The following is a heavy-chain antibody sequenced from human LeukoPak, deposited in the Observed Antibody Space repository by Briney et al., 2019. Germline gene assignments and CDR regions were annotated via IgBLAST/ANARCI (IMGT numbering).Heavy chain of an antibody. J-gene: IGHJ3*02. Sequence: ASVKVSCKASGYTFTGYYMHWVRQAPGQGLEWMGWMNPNSGNTGYAQKFQGRVTMTRNTSISTAYMELSSLRSEDTAVYYCARASAAGVDAFDIWGQGTMVTVSS. CDR2: MNPNSGNT. CDR3: ARASAAGVDAFDI. D-gene: IGHD6-13*01. V-gene: IGHV1-8*02. CDR1: GYTFTGYY.